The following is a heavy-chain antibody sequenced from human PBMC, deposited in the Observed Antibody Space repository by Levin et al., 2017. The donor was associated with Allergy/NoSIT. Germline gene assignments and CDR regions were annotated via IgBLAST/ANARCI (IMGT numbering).Heavy chain of an antibody. CDR2: IIPIFGTA. Sequence: KISCKASGGTFSSYAISWVRQAPGQGLEWMGGIIPIFGTANYAQKFQGRVTITADESTSTAYMELSSLRSEDTAVYYCAVGGGYDFWSGPNDYWGQGTLVTVSS. D-gene: IGHD3-3*01. CDR1: GGTFSSYA. CDR3: AVGGGYDFWSGPNDY. V-gene: IGHV1-69*01. J-gene: IGHJ4*02.